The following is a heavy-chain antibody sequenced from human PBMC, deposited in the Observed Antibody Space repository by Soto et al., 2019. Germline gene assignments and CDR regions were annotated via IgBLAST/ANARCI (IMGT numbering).Heavy chain of an antibody. CDR3: AREDTSGYYFYDY. CDR1: GYSFTSHW. J-gene: IGHJ4*02. Sequence: PGESLKISCKGSGYSFTSHWIGWVRQMPGKGLEWMGFIYPGDSDTRYSPSFQGQVTISADKSISTAYLQWSSLKASDTATYYCAREDTSGYYFYDYWGQGTQVTVSS. V-gene: IGHV5-51*01. CDR2: IYPGDSDT. D-gene: IGHD3-22*01.